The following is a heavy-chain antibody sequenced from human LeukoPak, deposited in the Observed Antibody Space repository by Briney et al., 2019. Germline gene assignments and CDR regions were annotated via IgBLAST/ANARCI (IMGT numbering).Heavy chain of an antibody. CDR3: ARHNGLRYPDDY. CDR1: GGSISSSSYY. J-gene: IGHJ4*02. CDR2: IYYSGST. V-gene: IGHV4-39*01. Sequence: PSETLSLTCTVSGGSISSSSYYWGWLRQPPGKGLEWIGSIYYSGSTYYNPSLKRRVTISVDTSKNQFSLKLSAVTAADTAVYYCARHNGLRYPDDYWGQGTLVTVSS. D-gene: IGHD2-8*01.